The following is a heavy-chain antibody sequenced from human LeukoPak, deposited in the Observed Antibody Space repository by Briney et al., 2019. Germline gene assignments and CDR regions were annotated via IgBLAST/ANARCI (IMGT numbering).Heavy chain of an antibody. J-gene: IGHJ1*01. CDR3: AVIFAHSRFQH. D-gene: IGHD3-9*01. CDR1: GGSISSSSYY. CDR2: IYYSGST. V-gene: IGHV4-39*01. Sequence: SETLSLTCTVSGGSISSSSYYWGWIRQPPGKGLEWIGSIYYSGSTYYNPSLKSRVTISVDKSKNQFSLKLSSVTAADPAVYYCAVIFAHSRFQHWGQGTLVTVSS.